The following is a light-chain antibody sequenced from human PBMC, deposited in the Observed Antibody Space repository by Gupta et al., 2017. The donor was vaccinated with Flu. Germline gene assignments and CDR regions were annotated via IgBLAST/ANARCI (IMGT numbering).Light chain of an antibody. CDR3: QQRTNWLWT. V-gene: IGKV3-11*01. Sequence: SPGERATLSGRASQSIGTALAWYQQKPGQAPRLLIYDASNRATSIPARFSGGGSGTDFTLTISSLESEDFGLYYCQQRTNWLWTFGQGTKVEI. J-gene: IGKJ1*01. CDR1: QSIGTA. CDR2: DAS.